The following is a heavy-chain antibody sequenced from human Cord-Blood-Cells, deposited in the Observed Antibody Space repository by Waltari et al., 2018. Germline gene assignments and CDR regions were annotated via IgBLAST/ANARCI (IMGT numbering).Heavy chain of an antibody. V-gene: IGHV4-38-2*01. CDR1: GYSISSGYY. D-gene: IGHD4-17*01. J-gene: IGHJ6*03. CDR3: ARLSYGDYYYYYYMDV. Sequence: QVQLQESGPGLVKPSETLSLTCAVSGYSISSGYYWGWIRQPPGKGLEWIGSIYHSGSTHYNPALKSRVTITVDTSKNQFSLKLSSVTAADTAVYYCARLSYGDYYYYYYMDVWGKGTTVTVSS. CDR2: IYHSGST.